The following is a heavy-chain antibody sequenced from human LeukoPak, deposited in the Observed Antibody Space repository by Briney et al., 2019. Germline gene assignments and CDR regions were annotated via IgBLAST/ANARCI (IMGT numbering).Heavy chain of an antibody. J-gene: IGHJ6*03. V-gene: IGHV3-21*06. D-gene: IGHD3-22*01. CDR2: ISSSSSYI. CDR3: ARVEVITDYYYYMDV. Sequence: GGSLRLSCAASGFTFSSYSMNWVRQAPGKGLEWVSSISSSSSYIYYADSLKGRFTISRDNAENSLYLQMNSLRAEDTAVYYCARVEVITDYYYYMDVWGKGTTVTVSS. CDR1: GFTFSSYS.